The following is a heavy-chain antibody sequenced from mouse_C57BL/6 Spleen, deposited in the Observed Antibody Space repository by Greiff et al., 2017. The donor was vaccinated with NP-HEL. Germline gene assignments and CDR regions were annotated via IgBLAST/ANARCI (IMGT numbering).Heavy chain of an antibody. CDR3: ARDPHYYGSSPWYFDV. CDR1: GYTFTDYY. D-gene: IGHD1-1*01. CDR2: INPNNGGT. Sequence: VQLQQSGPELVKPGASVKISCKASGYTFTDYYMKWVKQSHGKSLEWIGDINPNNGGTSYNQKFKGKATLTVDKSSSTAYMELRSLASEDSAVYYCARDPHYYGSSPWYFDVWGTGTTVTVSS. J-gene: IGHJ1*03. V-gene: IGHV1-26*01.